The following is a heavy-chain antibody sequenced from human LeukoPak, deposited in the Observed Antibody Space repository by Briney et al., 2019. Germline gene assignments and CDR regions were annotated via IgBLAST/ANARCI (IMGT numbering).Heavy chain of an antibody. V-gene: IGHV4-39*01. CDR3: ASGFVSVSGSYFRYYYYYGMDV. D-gene: IGHD1-26*01. J-gene: IGHJ6*02. CDR1: GGSISSSSYY. CDR2: IYYSGST. Sequence: SETLSLTCTVSGGSISSSSYYWGWIRQPPGKGLEWIGSIYYSGSTYYNPSLKSRVTISVDTSKNQFSLKLSSVTAADTAVYYCASGFVSVSGSYFRYYYYYGMDVWGQGATVTVSS.